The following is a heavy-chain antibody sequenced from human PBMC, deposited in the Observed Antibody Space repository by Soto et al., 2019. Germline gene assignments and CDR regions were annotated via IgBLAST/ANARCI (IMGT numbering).Heavy chain of an antibody. J-gene: IGHJ6*02. CDR3: ARRSNPDRGYSYGYPYYYYGMDV. D-gene: IGHD5-18*01. V-gene: IGHV5-10-1*01. CDR2: IDPSDSYT. Sequence: PGESLKISCKGSGYSFTSYWISWVRQMPGKALEWMRRIDPSDSYTNYRPSFKGQVTISADKSISTAYLQWNSLKASDTGMYYCARRSNPDRGYSYGYPYYYYGMDVWGQGTTVTVSS. CDR1: GYSFTSYW.